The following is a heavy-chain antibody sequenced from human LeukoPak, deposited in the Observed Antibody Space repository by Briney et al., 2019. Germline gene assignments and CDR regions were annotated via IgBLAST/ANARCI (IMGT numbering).Heavy chain of an antibody. V-gene: IGHV1-2*02. CDR3: ARELMGGTFDY. CDR2: IKPNGGGT. CDR1: GFALTSYV. D-gene: IGHD2-8*01. Sequence: ASVKVSCRASGFALTSYVIHFVRQAPGQGLEWMGWIKPNGGGTHYAQRFRDRVTVTRDTPINTAYMELTRLTLDDTAVINCARELMGGTFDYWGQGSQVTVSS. J-gene: IGHJ4*02.